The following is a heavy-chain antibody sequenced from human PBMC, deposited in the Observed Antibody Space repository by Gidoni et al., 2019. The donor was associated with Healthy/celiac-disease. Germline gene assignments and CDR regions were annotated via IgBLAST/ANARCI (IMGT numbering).Heavy chain of an antibody. CDR1: GLTFSSYV. J-gene: IGHJ4*02. V-gene: IGHV3-23*01. CDR3: AKSWGVVTRLGY. Sequence: EVQLLEAGGGLVQPGGSLRLSGAASGLTFSSYVMGWVRQAPGKGLECVSAISGSGGSTYYADSVKGRFTISRDNSKNTLYLQMNSLRAEDTAVYYCAKSWGVVTRLGYWGQGTLVTVSS. CDR2: ISGSGGST. D-gene: IGHD2-21*02.